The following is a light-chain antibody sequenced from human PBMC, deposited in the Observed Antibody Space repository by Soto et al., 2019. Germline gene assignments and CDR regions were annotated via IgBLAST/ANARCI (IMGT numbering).Light chain of an antibody. CDR1: TSDVGAYNL. Sequence: QSALTQPRSVSGSPGQSITLSCDGSTSDVGAYNLVSWYQQHPGEAPKLMIYDVIKRPSGVPYRFSGSKSGNTASLTISGLQADDEADYYCAAWDDNLNGRVFGGGTKLTVL. CDR3: AAWDDNLNGRV. J-gene: IGLJ3*02. V-gene: IGLV2-11*01. CDR2: DVI.